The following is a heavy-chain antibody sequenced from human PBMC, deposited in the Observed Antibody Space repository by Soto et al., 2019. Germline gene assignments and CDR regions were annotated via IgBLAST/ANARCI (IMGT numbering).Heavy chain of an antibody. D-gene: IGHD6-6*01. V-gene: IGHV4-59*01. CDR1: GGSISSYY. J-gene: IGHJ6*03. CDR3: ARDSVEYSSSSGGGDYYYYYMDV. Sequence: SETLSLTCTVSGGSISSYYWSWIRQPPGKGLEWIGYIYYSGSTNYNPSLKSRVTISVDTSKNQFSLKLSSVTAADTAVYYCARDSVEYSSSSGGGDYYYYYMDVWGKGTTVTVSS. CDR2: IYYSGST.